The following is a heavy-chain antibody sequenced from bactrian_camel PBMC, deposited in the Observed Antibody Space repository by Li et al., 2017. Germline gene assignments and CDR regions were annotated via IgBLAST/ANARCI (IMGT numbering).Heavy chain of an antibody. CDR2: INSGGQNT. Sequence: VQLVESGGGLVQPGGSLRLSCAASGFTFSIYGMSWVRQSPGKGLEWVSTINSGGQNTYYTDSLKGRFTISRDNAKNTLYLQMNILKTEDTAVYYCAVGPDGVLLMFVVPLDNHWGQGTQVTVS. CDR1: GFTFSIYG. D-gene: IGHD2*01. V-gene: IGHV3S40*01. CDR3: AVGPDGVLLMFVVPLDNH. J-gene: IGHJ4*01.